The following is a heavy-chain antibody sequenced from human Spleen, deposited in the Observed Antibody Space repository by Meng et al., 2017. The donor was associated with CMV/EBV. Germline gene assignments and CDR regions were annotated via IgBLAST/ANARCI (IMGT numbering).Heavy chain of an antibody. CDR1: GGSFSSYY. V-gene: IGHV4-34*01. CDR2: INHSRSN. D-gene: IGHD1-26*01. J-gene: IGHJ4*02. CDR3: ARVDPVGGATFDS. Sequence: CAVYGGSFSSYYWSWIRQPPGKGLEWIGEINHSRSNNYNPSLKSRVTISIDKSKNQFFLKLNSVTAADTAVYYCARVDPVGGATFDSWGQGTLVTVSS.